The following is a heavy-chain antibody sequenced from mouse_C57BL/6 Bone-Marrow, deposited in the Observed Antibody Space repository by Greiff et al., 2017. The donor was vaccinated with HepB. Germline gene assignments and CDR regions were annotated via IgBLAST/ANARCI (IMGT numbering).Heavy chain of an antibody. D-gene: IGHD2-3*01. CDR1: GYTFTNYW. CDR3: ARVYDGYYDGHFDY. J-gene: IGHJ2*01. CDR2: IYPGGGYT. Sequence: QVQLQQSGAELVRPGTSVKMSCKASGYTFTNYWIGWAKQRPGHGLEWIGDIYPGGGYTNYNEKFKGKATLTADKSSSTAYMQFSSLTSEDSAIYYCARVYDGYYDGHFDYWGQGTTLTVSS. V-gene: IGHV1-63*01.